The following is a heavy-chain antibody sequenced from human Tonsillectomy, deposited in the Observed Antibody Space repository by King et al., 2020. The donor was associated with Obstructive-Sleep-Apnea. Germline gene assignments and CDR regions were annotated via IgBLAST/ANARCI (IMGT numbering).Heavy chain of an antibody. D-gene: IGHD3-9*01. CDR1: GFTFRSYA. V-gene: IGHV3-23*04. J-gene: IGHJ4*02. CDR3: AKDSMDYDTLTGPVDY. Sequence: VQLVESGGGLVQPGGSLRLSCAGSGFTFRSYAMSWVRQAPGKGLEWVSGICGSGGSTYYANSVKGRFTISRDNSKNTLYLQMTSLRAEDTAVYYCAKDSMDYDTLTGPVDYWGQGTLVTVSS. CDR2: ICGSGGST.